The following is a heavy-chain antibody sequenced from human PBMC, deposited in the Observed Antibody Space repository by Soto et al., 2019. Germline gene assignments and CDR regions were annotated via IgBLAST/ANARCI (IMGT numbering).Heavy chain of an antibody. CDR3: AHRAGPYGNWNGGSFDF. D-gene: IGHD1-1*01. V-gene: IGHV2-5*02. Sequence: QITLKESGPTRVKPTQTLTLTCTFSGFSLSTSGVGVGWIRQPPGKALERLALIYWDDDKRYSPSLKSRLTSTKXXSXNXEVLTLTNVDPLDTATYYCAHRAGPYGNWNGGSFDFWGQGVLVTVSS. CDR1: GFSLSTSGVG. J-gene: IGHJ4*02. CDR2: IYWDDDK.